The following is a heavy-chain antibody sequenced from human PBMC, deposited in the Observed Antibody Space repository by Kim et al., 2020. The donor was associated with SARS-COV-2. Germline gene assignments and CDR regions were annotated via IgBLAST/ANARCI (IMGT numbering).Heavy chain of an antibody. CDR3: AREGTGGFDH. J-gene: IGHJ5*02. D-gene: IGHD3-10*01. CDR1: EFTFHGYW. Sequence: GGSLRLSCAASEFTFHGYWMNWVRQAPGKEPEWVANIKQDGSVKYYVDSVRGRFTISRDNARNSVYLQMNTLRAGDTAVYYCAREGTGGFDHWGQGTLVIVSS. CDR2: IKQDGSVK. V-gene: IGHV3-7*01.